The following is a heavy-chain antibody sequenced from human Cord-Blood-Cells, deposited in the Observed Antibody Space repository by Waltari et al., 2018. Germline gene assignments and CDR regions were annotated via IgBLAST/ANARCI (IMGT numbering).Heavy chain of an antibody. D-gene: IGHD2-2*01. Sequence: QVQLVESGGGVVQPGRSLRLSCAASGFTFSSYGMHWVRQAPGKGLEWVAVISYDGSNKYYADSVKGRFTISRDNSKNTLYLQMNSLRAEDTAVYYCAKDGGYCSSTSCYGDAFDIWGQGTMVTVSS. CDR2: ISYDGSNK. J-gene: IGHJ3*02. CDR1: GFTFSSYG. V-gene: IGHV3-30*18. CDR3: AKDGGYCSSTSCYGDAFDI.